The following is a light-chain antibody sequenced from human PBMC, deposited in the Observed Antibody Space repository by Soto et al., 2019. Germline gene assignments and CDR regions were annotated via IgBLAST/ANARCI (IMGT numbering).Light chain of an antibody. CDR1: QSVSISY. CDR2: GAS. Sequence: EIVLTQSPGTLSLSPGERATLSCRASQSVSISYLAWYQQKPGQAPRLLICGASSRATGIPDRFSGSGSGADCTLTISRLEPEDFAVYYCHHYGSSSRTFGGGTKVEIK. J-gene: IGKJ4*01. V-gene: IGKV3-20*01. CDR3: HHYGSSSRT.